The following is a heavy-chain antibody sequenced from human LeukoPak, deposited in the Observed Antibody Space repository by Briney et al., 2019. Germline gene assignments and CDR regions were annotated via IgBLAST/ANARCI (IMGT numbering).Heavy chain of an antibody. CDR2: IWYDGSNK. D-gene: IGHD6-13*01. Sequence: GRSLRLSCAASGFTFSSYGMHWVRQAPGKGLEWVAVIWYDGSNKYYADSVKGRFTISRDNSKNTPYLQMNSLRAEDTAVYYCARALKRYSSSLDYWGQGTLVTVSS. CDR3: ARALKRYSSSLDY. J-gene: IGHJ4*02. CDR1: GFTFSSYG. V-gene: IGHV3-33*01.